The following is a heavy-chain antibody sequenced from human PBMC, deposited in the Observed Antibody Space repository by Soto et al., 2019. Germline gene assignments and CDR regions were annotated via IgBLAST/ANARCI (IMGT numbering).Heavy chain of an antibody. Sequence: VGSLRLSCAASGFIFSDYYMGWIRQAPGKGLEWISLISSGSSYTNYADSVKGRFTISRDNAKNSLYLQMNSLRADDAAVYFCARIFVVITATLDAFDVWGQGTKVTVSS. V-gene: IGHV3-11*06. D-gene: IGHD2-15*01. J-gene: IGHJ3*01. CDR3: ARIFVVITATLDAFDV. CDR2: ISSGSSYT. CDR1: GFIFSDYY.